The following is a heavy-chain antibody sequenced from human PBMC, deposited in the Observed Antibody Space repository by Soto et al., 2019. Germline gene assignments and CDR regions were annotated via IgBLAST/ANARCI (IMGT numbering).Heavy chain of an antibody. CDR2: ISGSGGST. CDR1: GFNFSSYA. V-gene: IGHV3-23*01. J-gene: IGHJ4*02. Sequence: GGSLRLSCAASGFNFSSYAMSWVRQAPGKGLEWVSAISGSGGSTYYADSVKGRFTISRDNSKNTLYLQMNSLRAEDTAVYYCAKRIAVAPGHLAYWGQGTLVTVSS. D-gene: IGHD6-19*01. CDR3: AKRIAVAPGHLAY.